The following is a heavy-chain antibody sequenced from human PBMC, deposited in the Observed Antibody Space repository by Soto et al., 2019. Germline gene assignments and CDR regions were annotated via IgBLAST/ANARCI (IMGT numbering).Heavy chain of an antibody. D-gene: IGHD5-18*01. J-gene: IGHJ4*02. CDR2: ISGSGGST. Sequence: EVQLLESGGGLVQPGGSLRLSCAASGFTFSSYAMSWVRQAPGKGLEWVSAISGSGGSTYYADSVKGRFTISRDNAKNTLYLPMKNLRSDDTAVYYCAIDSDGAPLDYWGQGTLVTVSS. CDR3: AIDSDGAPLDY. CDR1: GFTFSSYA. V-gene: IGHV3-23*01.